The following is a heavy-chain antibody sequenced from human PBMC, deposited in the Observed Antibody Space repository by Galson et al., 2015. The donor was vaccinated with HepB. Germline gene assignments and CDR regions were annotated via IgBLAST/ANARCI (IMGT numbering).Heavy chain of an antibody. CDR1: GFTFSNFG. J-gene: IGHJ4*02. Sequence: SLRLSCAASGFTFSNFGMHWVRQAPGKGLEWVAVISHDGSNKYYTDSVKGRFTISRDNSKNMLYVQMNSLRPEDTAVYYCAKDRSLAGPTIYYLDYWGQGTLVTVSS. CDR2: ISHDGSNK. V-gene: IGHV3-30*18. D-gene: IGHD1/OR15-1a*01. CDR3: AKDRSLAGPTIYYLDY.